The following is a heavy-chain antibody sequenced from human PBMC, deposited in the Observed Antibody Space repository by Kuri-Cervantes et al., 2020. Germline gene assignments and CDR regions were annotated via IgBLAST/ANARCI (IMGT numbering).Heavy chain of an antibody. CDR1: GFTFSSYA. D-gene: IGHD3-16*01. V-gene: IGHV3-30-3*01. CDR3: ARDGLTYLEGEPGGLGYYYMDV. Sequence: GESLKISCAASGFTFSSYAMHWVRQAPGKGLEWVAVISYDGSNKYYADSVKGRFTISRDNSKNTLYLQMNSLRAEDTAVYYCARDGLTYLEGEPGGLGYYYMDVWGKGTTVTVSS. J-gene: IGHJ6*03. CDR2: ISYDGSNK.